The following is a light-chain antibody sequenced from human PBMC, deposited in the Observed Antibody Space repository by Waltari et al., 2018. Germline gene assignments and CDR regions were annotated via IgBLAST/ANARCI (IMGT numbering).Light chain of an antibody. Sequence: QSALTQPASVSGSPGQSITISCPGTSSDVGLYNYVSWYQHYPGKAPKLIIYEVSDRPSGVSNRFSGSKSGNTASLTSSGLQAEDEADYYCSSYTSSSLYVFGTGTKVTVL. CDR2: EVS. J-gene: IGLJ1*01. V-gene: IGLV2-14*01. CDR1: SSDVGLYNY. CDR3: SSYTSSSLYV.